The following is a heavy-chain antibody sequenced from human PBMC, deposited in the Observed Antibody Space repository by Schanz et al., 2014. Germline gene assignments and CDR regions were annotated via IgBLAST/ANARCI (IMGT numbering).Heavy chain of an antibody. Sequence: QVQLVESGGGVVQPGRSLRLSCAASGFTFSSYAMHWVRQAPGKGLEWVAVISYDGRNKYYADSVKGRFTISRDNSKNSLYLQMNSLRAEDTAVYYCARDSTHIDIVLVPTAIDYWGQGTLVTVSS. CDR3: ARDSTHIDIVLVPTAIDY. CDR1: GFTFSSYA. CDR2: ISYDGRNK. J-gene: IGHJ4*02. D-gene: IGHD2-2*01. V-gene: IGHV3-30-3*01.